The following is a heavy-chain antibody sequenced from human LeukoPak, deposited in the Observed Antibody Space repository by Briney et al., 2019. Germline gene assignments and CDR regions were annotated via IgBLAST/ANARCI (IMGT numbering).Heavy chain of an antibody. Sequence: GESLKISCKGSGYSFTSYWIGWVRQMPGKGLEWMGIIYPGDSDTRYSPSFQGQVTISADKPISTAYLQWSSLKASDTAMYYCARSRGGYSYGYSSADYWGQGNLVTVSS. CDR2: IYPGDSDT. D-gene: IGHD5-18*01. J-gene: IGHJ4*02. CDR1: GYSFTSYW. V-gene: IGHV5-51*04. CDR3: ARSRGGYSYGYSSADY.